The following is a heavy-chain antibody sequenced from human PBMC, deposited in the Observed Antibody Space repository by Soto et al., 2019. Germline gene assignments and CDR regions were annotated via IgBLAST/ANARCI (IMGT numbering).Heavy chain of an antibody. J-gene: IGHJ3*02. CDR2: ISSSSSTI. CDR1: GFTFSSYS. D-gene: IGHD6-13*01. V-gene: IGHV3-48*01. Sequence: GGSLRLSCAASGFTFSSYSMNWVRQAPGKGLEWVSYISSSSSTIYYADSVKGRFTISRDNAKNSLYLQMNSLRAEETAVYYCARDGPSIAAAGTDDAFDTWGQGTMVTASS. CDR3: ARDGPSIAAAGTDDAFDT.